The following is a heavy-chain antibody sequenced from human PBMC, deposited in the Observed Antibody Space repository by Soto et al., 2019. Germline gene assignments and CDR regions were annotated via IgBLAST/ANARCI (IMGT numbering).Heavy chain of an antibody. CDR1: GFTFSSYG. CDR2: IWYNGKKN. V-gene: IGHV3-33*01. Sequence: QVQLVESGGGVVQPGKSLRLSCAASGFTFSSYGLHWVRQAPGKGLEWVGVIWYNGKKNYYADSVQGRFTISRDTSKNTLFLQMNSLRVEDTAVYYCVRGEAPGGTATPLDYWGQGILVTVSS. D-gene: IGHD1-26*01. J-gene: IGHJ4*02. CDR3: VRGEAPGGTATPLDY.